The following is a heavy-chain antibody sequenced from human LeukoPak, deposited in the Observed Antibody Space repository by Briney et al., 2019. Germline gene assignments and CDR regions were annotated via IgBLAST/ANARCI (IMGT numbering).Heavy chain of an antibody. CDR3: ARGVHDFWRGRAQDNWFDP. Sequence: HRASVKVSCKASGYTFTGYYLHWVRQAPGLGLEWMGWIHPNNGGTTYSQKFQGRVTMTRDTSRSTIYMELKRLTSDDTAVYFCARGVHDFWRGRAQDNWFDPWGQGTPVTVSS. CDR1: GYTFTGYY. J-gene: IGHJ5*02. V-gene: IGHV1-2*02. CDR2: IHPNNGGT. D-gene: IGHD3-3*01.